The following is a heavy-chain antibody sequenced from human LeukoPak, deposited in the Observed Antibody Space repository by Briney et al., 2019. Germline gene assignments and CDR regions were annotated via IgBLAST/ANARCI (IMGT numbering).Heavy chain of an antibody. CDR2: IIPIFGTA. J-gene: IGHJ4*02. Sequence: SVKVSCKASGGTLSSYAISWVRQAPGQGLEWMGGIIPIFGTANYAQKFQGRVTITTDESTSTAYMELSSLRPEDTAVYYCAITDGYSGYELFDYWGQGTLVTVSS. V-gene: IGHV1-69*05. CDR3: AITDGYSGYELFDY. D-gene: IGHD5-12*01. CDR1: GGTLSSYA.